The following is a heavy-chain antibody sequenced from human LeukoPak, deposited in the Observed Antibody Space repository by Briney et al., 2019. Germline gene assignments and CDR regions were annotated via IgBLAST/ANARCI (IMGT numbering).Heavy chain of an antibody. V-gene: IGHV1-8*03. CDR2: MNPNSGNT. Sequence: ASVKVSCKASGYTFTSYDINWVRQATGQGLEWMGWMNPNSGNTGYAQKFQGRVTITRNTSISTAYMELSSLRSEDTAVYYCARAPYYDFWSGYRSGDWRFDPWGQGTLVTVSS. D-gene: IGHD3-3*01. J-gene: IGHJ5*02. CDR3: ARAPYYDFWSGYRSGDWRFDP. CDR1: GYTFTSYD.